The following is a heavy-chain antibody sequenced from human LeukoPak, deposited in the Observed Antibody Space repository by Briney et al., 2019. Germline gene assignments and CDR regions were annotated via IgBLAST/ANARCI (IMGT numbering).Heavy chain of an antibody. CDR1: GGSISSGGYY. V-gene: IGHV4-31*03. Sequence: SQTLSLTCTVSGGSISSGGYYWSWIRQHPGKGLEWIGYINYSGSTNYTPSLKSRVTISVDASKNQLSLKLSSVTAADSAVYYCARDGYYDSSGYYRNWFDPWGQGTLVTVSS. J-gene: IGHJ5*02. D-gene: IGHD3-22*01. CDR2: INYSGST. CDR3: ARDGYYDSSGYYRNWFDP.